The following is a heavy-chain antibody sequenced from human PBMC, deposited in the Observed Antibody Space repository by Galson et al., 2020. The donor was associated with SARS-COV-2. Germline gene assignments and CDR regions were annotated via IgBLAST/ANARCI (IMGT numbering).Heavy chain of an antibody. CDR3: ARGNSPCVTIFGVLTGTCGMDV. J-gene: IGHJ6*02. D-gene: IGHD3-3*01. V-gene: IGHV4-61*02. Sequence: SETLSLTCTVSGASISSGSYYWSWIRQPAGKGLEWIGRIYKSGNTNYNPSLWRQVTISVDTSKNQFSLKLTSVTAADTAVYYCARGNSPCVTIFGVLTGTCGMDVWGQGTTVTVSS. CDR1: GASISSGSYY. CDR2: IYKSGNT.